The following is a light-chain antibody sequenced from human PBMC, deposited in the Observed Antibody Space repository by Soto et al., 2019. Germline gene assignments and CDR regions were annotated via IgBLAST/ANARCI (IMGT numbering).Light chain of an antibody. Sequence: DIVMTQSPLSLPVTPGEPASISCRSSQSLLHSNGYNYLDWYLQKPGQSPQLLIYLGSNRASGVPDRFSGSVSGTAFTLQISRVEAEDVGVYYCMQALLTPGYTFGQGTKLEIK. CDR2: LGS. CDR3: MQALLTPGYT. CDR1: QSLLHSNGYNY. V-gene: IGKV2-28*01. J-gene: IGKJ2*01.